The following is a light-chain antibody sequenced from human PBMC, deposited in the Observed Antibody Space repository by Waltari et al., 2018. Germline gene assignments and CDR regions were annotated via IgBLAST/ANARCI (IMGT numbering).Light chain of an antibody. V-gene: IGKV3-11*01. CDR2: NSS. J-gene: IGKJ3*01. Sequence: EIVLTQAPATPSFSPGDRATLSCRASQSIQTFLAWYQQKPGQAPRLLIYNSSLRASGVPVRFSGSGSGTDFTLTISSLEPEDFAFYFCQQRDNWLFTFGPGTKVEIK. CDR3: QQRDNWLFT. CDR1: QSIQTF.